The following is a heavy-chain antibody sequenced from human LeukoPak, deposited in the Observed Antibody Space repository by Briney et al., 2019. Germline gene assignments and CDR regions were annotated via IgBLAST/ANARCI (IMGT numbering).Heavy chain of an antibody. CDR2: ISWNSGSI. CDR1: GFTFDDYA. V-gene: IGHV3-9*01. D-gene: IGHD2-2*01. CDR3: AKAEYCSSTRCYLYAFDI. J-gene: IGHJ3*02. Sequence: GRSLRLSCAASGFTFDDYAMHWVRQAPGKGLEWVSGISWNSGSIGYADSVKGRFTISRDNAKISLYLQMNSLRAEDTALYYCAKAEYCSSTRCYLYAFDIWGQGTMVTVSS.